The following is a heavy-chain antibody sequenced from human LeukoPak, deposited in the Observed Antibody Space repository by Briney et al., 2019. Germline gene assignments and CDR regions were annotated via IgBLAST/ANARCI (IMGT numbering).Heavy chain of an antibody. CDR3: ARFEVVAALFDY. D-gene: IGHD2-15*01. Sequence: NPSETLSLTCTVSGGSISSYYWSWIRQPPGKGLEWIGYIYYSGSTNYNPSLKSRVTISVDTSKNQFSLKLSSVTAADTAVYYCARFEVVAALFDYWGQGTLVTVSS. J-gene: IGHJ4*02. CDR1: GGSISSYY. V-gene: IGHV4-59*08. CDR2: IYYSGST.